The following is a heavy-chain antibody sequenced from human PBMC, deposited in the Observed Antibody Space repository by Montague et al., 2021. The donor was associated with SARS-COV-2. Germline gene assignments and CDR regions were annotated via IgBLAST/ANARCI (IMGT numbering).Heavy chain of an antibody. V-gene: IGHV3-23*01. CDR3: ARVGMAGSGSLYRHFDS. CDR2: ISGSGGST. J-gene: IGHJ4*02. CDR1: GFTFSSYA. D-gene: IGHD3-10*01. Sequence: SLRLSCAASGFTFSSYAMSWVRQAPGKGLEWVSAISGSGGSTYYADSVKGRFTISRDNAKNSLDLQMNSLRAEDTAVYYCARVGMAGSGSLYRHFDSWGQGTLVTVSS.